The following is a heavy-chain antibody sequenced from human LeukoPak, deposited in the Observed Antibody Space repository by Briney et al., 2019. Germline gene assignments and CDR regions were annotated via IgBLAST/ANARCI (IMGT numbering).Heavy chain of an antibody. V-gene: IGHV5-51*01. Sequence: GESLKISCKASGYTFSSHWIGWVRQMPGKGLEWVSIIYPGDADTRYSPSFQGHVTVSADKSMSTAYLQWSSLKASDTALYYCARQRDGFFDYWGQGTLVTVSS. CDR1: GYTFSSHW. J-gene: IGHJ4*02. CDR3: ARQRDGFFDY. CDR2: IYPGDADT. D-gene: IGHD5-24*01.